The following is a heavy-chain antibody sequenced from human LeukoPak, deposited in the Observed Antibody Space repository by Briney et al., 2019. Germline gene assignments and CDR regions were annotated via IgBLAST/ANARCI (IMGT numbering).Heavy chain of an antibody. D-gene: IGHD6-13*01. V-gene: IGHV4-4*02. CDR1: GGSVTSTNY. CDR3: ARGIADPYSFDS. CDR2: VNLQGFT. J-gene: IGHJ4*02. Sequence: SGTLSLTCGVSGGSVTSTNYWTWVRQPPGKGLEWIGEVNLQGFTNYNPSLMGRVAISVDTSENHISLQLTSVTAADTAVYYCARGIADPYSFDSWGQGTLVTVSS.